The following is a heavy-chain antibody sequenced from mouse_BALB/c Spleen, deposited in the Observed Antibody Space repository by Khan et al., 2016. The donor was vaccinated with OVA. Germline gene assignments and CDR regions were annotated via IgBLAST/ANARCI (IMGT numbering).Heavy chain of an antibody. J-gene: IGHJ3*01. CDR1: GYSITSEYA. CDR3: ARKDYYDYDQFPY. CDR2: INYSGNT. Sequence: VQLKESGPGLVKPSQSLSLTCTVTGYSITSEYAWNWIRQFPGNKLEWMGYINYSGNTRFNPSLKSRTSITRDTSKNQFFLQLNSVTTEDTATYYCARKDYYDYDQFPYWGQGTLVTVSA. D-gene: IGHD2-4*01. V-gene: IGHV3-2*02.